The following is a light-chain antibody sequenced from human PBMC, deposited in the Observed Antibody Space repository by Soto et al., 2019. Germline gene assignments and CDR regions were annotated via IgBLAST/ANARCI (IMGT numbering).Light chain of an antibody. J-gene: IGLJ2*01. CDR1: SSDIGKYNY. Sequence: QSALPQPASVSGSLGQSVTISCTGTSSDIGKYNYVSWYQQHPGEAPKLMIYDVSNRPSGVSNRFSGSNSGNTASLTISGLQAEDEANYYCSSYTTSSLGVFGGGTKVTVL. V-gene: IGLV2-14*03. CDR3: SSYTTSSLGV. CDR2: DVS.